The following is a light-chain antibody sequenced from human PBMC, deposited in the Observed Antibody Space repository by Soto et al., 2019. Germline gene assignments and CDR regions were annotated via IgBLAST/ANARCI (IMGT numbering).Light chain of an antibody. V-gene: IGKV3-20*01. CDR3: QQFGNSLMYT. CDR1: QSVSSDY. CDR2: GAS. J-gene: IGKJ2*01. Sequence: EIVLTQSPGILSLSPGERATLSCRASQSVSSDYLAWYQQKPGQAPRLLIYGASNRATGIPARFSGSGSGTDFTLTISRLEPEDFAVYYCQQFGNSLMYTFGQGTKVDIK.